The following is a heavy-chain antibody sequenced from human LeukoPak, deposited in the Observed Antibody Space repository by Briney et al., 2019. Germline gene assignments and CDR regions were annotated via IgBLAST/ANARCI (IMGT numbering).Heavy chain of an antibody. D-gene: IGHD5-24*01. CDR1: GFTFDDYG. Sequence: PGGSLRLSCAASGFTFDDYGMHWVRQAPGKGLEWVAVISYDGSNKYYADSVKGRFTISRDNSKNTLYLQMNSLRAEDTAVYYCAKDGMATVGYYYYYMDVWGKGTTVTVSS. V-gene: IGHV3-30*18. J-gene: IGHJ6*03. CDR3: AKDGMATVGYYYYYMDV. CDR2: ISYDGSNK.